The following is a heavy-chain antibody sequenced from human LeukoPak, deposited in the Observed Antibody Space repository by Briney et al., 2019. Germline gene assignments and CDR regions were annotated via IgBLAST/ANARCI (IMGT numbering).Heavy chain of an antibody. D-gene: IGHD2-8*02. Sequence: GASVKVSCKASGYTYTTYGISWVRQAPGHGLEWMGWISAYNGNTYYAQSFQGRVTMTTDTSTNTAYMELRSLRSDDTAVYYCARESLVGYYFDYWGQGTLVTVSS. CDR2: ISAYNGNT. V-gene: IGHV1-18*01. J-gene: IGHJ4*02. CDR1: GYTYTTYG. CDR3: ARESLVGYYFDY.